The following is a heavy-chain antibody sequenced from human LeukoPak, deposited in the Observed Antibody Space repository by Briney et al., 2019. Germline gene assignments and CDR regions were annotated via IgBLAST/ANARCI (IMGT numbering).Heavy chain of an antibody. D-gene: IGHD6-13*01. J-gene: IGHJ5*02. CDR2: INPNTGGT. V-gene: IGHV1-2*06. Sequence: GASVKVSCKASGYTFTGYFIHWVRRAPGQGFEWMGRINPNTGGTKYAQKFQGRVTMTRDTSISTAYMELSRLRSDDTAVYYCARRSMAAAGTNWFDPWGQGTLVTVYS. CDR3: ARRSMAAAGTNWFDP. CDR1: GYTFTGYF.